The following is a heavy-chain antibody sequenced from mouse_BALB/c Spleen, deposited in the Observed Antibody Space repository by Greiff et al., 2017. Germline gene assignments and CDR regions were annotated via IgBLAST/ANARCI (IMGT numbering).Heavy chain of an antibody. CDR1: GFTFTDYY. D-gene: IGHD1-1*01. CDR2: IRNKANGYTT. J-gene: IGHJ1*01. V-gene: IGHV7-3*02. Sequence: DVKLVESGGGLVQPGGSLRLSCATSGFTFTDYYMSWVRQPPGKALEWLGFIRNKANGYTTEYSASVKGRFTISRDNSQSILYLQMNTLRAEDSATYYCARDRAYGSSYWYFDVWGAGTTVTVSS. CDR3: ARDRAYGSSYWYFDV.